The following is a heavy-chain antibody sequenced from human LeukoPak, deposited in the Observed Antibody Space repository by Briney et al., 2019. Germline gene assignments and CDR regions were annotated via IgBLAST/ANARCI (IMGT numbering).Heavy chain of an antibody. CDR2: IYHSGRT. D-gene: IGHD6-13*01. J-gene: IGHJ6*03. V-gene: IGHV4-59*12. Sequence: SDTQSLPCTVSGGSISSYYWSWIRQPPGKGLEWIGYIYHSGRTNYNPSLKSRVTISVDTSKNQFSLQLTSVTPEDTAVYYCARDDLQLVRRLGGGTEYYYYYYMDVWGKGTTVTVSS. CDR3: ARDDLQLVRRLGGGTEYYYYYYMDV. CDR1: GGSISSYY.